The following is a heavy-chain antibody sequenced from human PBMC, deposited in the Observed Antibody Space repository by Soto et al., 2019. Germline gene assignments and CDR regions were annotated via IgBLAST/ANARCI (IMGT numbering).Heavy chain of an antibody. CDR1: GYIXTACS. D-gene: IGHD6-19*01. CDR2: FNPNSGDT. Sequence: SXKVSCMASGYIXTACSMHLVRQAPGQGLEWVGWFNPNSGDTIYAQKFQGRVTLTGDTYISTAYIELYSLTSDDKAVYYCAKGASAVISLDYWGQGTLGTVSS. V-gene: IGHV1-2*02. J-gene: IGHJ4*02. CDR3: AKGASAVISLDY.